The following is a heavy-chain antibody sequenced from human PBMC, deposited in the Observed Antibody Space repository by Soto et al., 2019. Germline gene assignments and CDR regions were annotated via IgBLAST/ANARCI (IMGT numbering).Heavy chain of an antibody. CDR3: ARHYGSYCSSTSCYPEPPTQFDY. D-gene: IGHD2-2*01. CDR2: IYYSGST. Sequence: QLQLQESGPGLVKPSETLSLTCTVSGGSISSSSYYWGWIRQPPGKGLEWIGSIYYSGSTYYNPSLKRRVTISVYTSKNQFSLKLSSVTAADTAVYYCARHYGSYCSSTSCYPEPPTQFDYWGQGTLVTVSS. J-gene: IGHJ4*02. CDR1: GGSISSSSYY. V-gene: IGHV4-39*01.